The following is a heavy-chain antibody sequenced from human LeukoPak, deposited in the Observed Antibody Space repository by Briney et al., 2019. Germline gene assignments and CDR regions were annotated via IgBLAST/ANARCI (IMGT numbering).Heavy chain of an antibody. CDR2: IWYDGSNK. CDR3: ARDQGTSTTAPKRKGRFDP. Sequence: PGRSLRLSCAVSVFTFSNHGMHWARQAPGKGLERVALIWYDGSNKEYAESVKGRFTISRDNSKNTVYLQMNSLRDEDTAVYYCARDQGTSTTAPKRKGRFDPWGQGTLVTVSS. CDR1: VFTFSNHG. D-gene: IGHD1-1*01. V-gene: IGHV3-33*08. J-gene: IGHJ5*02.